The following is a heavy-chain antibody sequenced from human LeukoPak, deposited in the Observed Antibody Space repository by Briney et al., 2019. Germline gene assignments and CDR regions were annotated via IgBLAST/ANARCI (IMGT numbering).Heavy chain of an antibody. V-gene: IGHV3-11*04. CDR1: GFTLTDFY. CDR2: ISIDGTSI. CDR3: ARASGWVY. D-gene: IGHD3-9*01. Sequence: GGSLRLSCAASGFTLTDFYMSWIRQAPGKGLEWIAYISIDGTSIYYADSVRGRFTVSRDNPKNSLYLQMNSLRADDTAVYYCARASGWVYWGQGTLVTVSS. J-gene: IGHJ4*02.